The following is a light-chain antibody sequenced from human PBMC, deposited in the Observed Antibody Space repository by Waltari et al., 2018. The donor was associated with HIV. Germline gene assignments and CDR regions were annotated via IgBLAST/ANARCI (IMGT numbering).Light chain of an antibody. V-gene: IGLV1-47*01. CDR1: SSNIGSNS. Sequence: QSVLTQPPSASGTPGQRVTLSCSGSSSNIGSNSGYWYQQLPGTAPKLLIYRNNQRPSGVPDRFSGSKSGTSASLAISGLRSEDEADYYCAAWDDSLSGYVFGTGTKVTVL. J-gene: IGLJ1*01. CDR3: AAWDDSLSGYV. CDR2: RNN.